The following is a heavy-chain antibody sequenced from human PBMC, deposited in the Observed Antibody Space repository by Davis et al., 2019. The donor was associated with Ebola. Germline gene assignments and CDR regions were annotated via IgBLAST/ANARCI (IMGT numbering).Heavy chain of an antibody. D-gene: IGHD3-10*01. J-gene: IGHJ4*02. CDR3: ARVKVIRGVLVFDY. Sequence: SETLSLTCSLSGGSINGGGFYWSWIRQSPGKGLEWIGYIYYRGTTYYNPSPKSRLTISVDTSKNQFFLKLSSVTAADTAVYYCARVKVIRGVLVFDYWGQGTLVTVSS. CDR2: IYYRGTT. V-gene: IGHV4-30-4*01. CDR1: GGSINGGGFY.